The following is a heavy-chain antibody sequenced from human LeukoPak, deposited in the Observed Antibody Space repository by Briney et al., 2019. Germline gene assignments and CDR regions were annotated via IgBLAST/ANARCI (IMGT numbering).Heavy chain of an antibody. Sequence: GGSLSLSCAPSGFTFSSHSMNWVRQAPGEGLEWVSSISTRRSHIYYAASVKGRLTISRNHAKNSPYRQTNSLRAKDPAFYSFAGKRYGGYRLVYWGQGTLVTVSS. J-gene: IGHJ4*02. D-gene: IGHD4-17*01. CDR2: ISTRRSHI. V-gene: IGHV3-21*01. CDR1: GFTFSSHS. CDR3: AGKRYGGYRLVY.